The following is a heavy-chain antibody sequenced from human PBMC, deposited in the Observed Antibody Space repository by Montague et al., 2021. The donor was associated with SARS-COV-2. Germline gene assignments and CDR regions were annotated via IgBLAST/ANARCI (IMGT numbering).Heavy chain of an antibody. Sequence: SLRLSCAASGFTFSSYAMYWVRQAPGKGLEWVAVISYDGSNKYYVDSVKGRFTISRDNSKNTLYLQMNSLRAEDTAVYYFARAALGGYDSYFDHWGQGTPVTDSS. CDR3: ARAALGGYDSYFDH. V-gene: IGHV3-30*04. CDR1: GFTFSSYA. CDR2: ISYDGSNK. J-gene: IGHJ4*02. D-gene: IGHD5-12*01.